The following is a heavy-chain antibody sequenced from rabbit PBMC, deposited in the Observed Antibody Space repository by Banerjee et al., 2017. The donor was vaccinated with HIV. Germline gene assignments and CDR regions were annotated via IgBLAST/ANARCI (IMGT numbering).Heavy chain of an antibody. D-gene: IGHD7-1*01. CDR3: ARDLTGVTGWNFNL. Sequence: QEQLVESGGDLVRPEGSLTLTCTASGFSFSTDYWICWVRQAPGKGLEWIACIYGGSSGSTYYASWAKGRFTISKTSSTTVTLQMTSLTVADTATYFCARDLTGVTGWNFNLWGQGTLVTVS. CDR1: GFSFSTDYW. V-gene: IGHV1S45*01. J-gene: IGHJ4*01. CDR2: IYGGSSGST.